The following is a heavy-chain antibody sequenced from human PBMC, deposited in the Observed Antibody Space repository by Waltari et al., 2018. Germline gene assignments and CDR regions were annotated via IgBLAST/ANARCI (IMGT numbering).Heavy chain of an antibody. CDR1: GFTFSSYW. D-gene: IGHD6-13*01. CDR2: IYHSGTT. J-gene: IGHJ5*02. CDR3: ARQGQQLSNCWFDP. Sequence: VQLVESGGGLVQPGGSLRLSCEASGFTFSSYWMHWVRQTPGKGPEWIGNIYHSGTTFYNPSLKSRVAMSVDTSKNQFSLRLNSVTAADTAVYFCARQGQQLSNCWFDPWGQGILVTVSS. V-gene: IGHV4-59*04.